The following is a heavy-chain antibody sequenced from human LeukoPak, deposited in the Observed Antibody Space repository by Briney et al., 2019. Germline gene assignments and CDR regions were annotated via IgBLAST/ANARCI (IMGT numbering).Heavy chain of an antibody. CDR2: IYYSGKT. Sequence: SETLSLTCTVSGGSISSGGYYWSWIRQHPGKGLEWIGCIYYSGKTYDSPSLKSRVTISVDTSKNQFSLKLSSVTAADTAVYYCARVYGANPPDAWGQGTLVTVSS. CDR3: ARVYGANPPDA. J-gene: IGHJ5*02. V-gene: IGHV4-31*03. D-gene: IGHD4-17*01. CDR1: GGSISSGGYY.